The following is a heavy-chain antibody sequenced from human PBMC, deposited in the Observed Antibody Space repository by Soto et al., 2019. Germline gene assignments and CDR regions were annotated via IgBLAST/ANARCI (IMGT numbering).Heavy chain of an antibody. J-gene: IGHJ6*02. CDR1: GGTFSSYA. D-gene: IGHD1-1*01. CDR2: IIPIFGTA. CDR3: ASPGMGTTPLLNGMDV. Sequence: QVQLVQSGAEVKKPGSSVKVSCKASGGTFSSYAISWVRQAPGQGLEWMGGIIPIFGTANYAQKFQGRVTMTADEPTGTGYMELSSLRSEDTAVYYGASPGMGTTPLLNGMDVWGQGTTVTVSS. V-gene: IGHV1-69*12.